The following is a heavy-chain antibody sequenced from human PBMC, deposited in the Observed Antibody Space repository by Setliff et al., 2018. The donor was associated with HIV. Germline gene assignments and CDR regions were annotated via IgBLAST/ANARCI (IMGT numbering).Heavy chain of an antibody. J-gene: IGHJ4*02. CDR3: AGGSAGLDY. Sequence: GGSLRLSCAASGFTFSTYWMHWVRQPPGKGLVWVSRINWDGSSRGFADSAKGRFTISRDNAKSSLYLQMNNLRADDTAFYYCAGGSAGLDYWGQGTLVTVSS. V-gene: IGHV3-74*01. CDR2: INWDGSSR. D-gene: IGHD6-13*01. CDR1: GFTFSTYW.